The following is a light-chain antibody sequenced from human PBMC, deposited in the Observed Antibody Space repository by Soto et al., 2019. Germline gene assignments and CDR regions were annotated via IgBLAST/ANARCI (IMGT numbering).Light chain of an antibody. CDR2: DAS. V-gene: IGKV3-11*01. J-gene: IGKJ4*01. CDR3: QQRSNGLT. Sequence: EIVLTQSPATLSLSPGERATLSCRASQSVSSFLAWYQQKPGQAPRLLIYDASNRATGTPARFSGSGSGTDFTLTISGLEPEDFAVYYCQQRSNGLTFGGGTKVDIK. CDR1: QSVSSF.